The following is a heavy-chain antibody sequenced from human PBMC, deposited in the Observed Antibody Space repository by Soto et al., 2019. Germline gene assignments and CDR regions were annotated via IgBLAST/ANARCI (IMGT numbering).Heavy chain of an antibody. CDR2: ISKDGSKK. CDR1: GCMFSGFG. Sequence: QVQLVESGGGVVQPGRSLRLSCAASGCMFSGFGMHWVRQAPGKGLQWVAGISKDGSKKYYADSVKGRFTISRDNSKKSLYLQMNSLRAEDTAVYYCANPSGYYFGLGSHDEASDMWGQGTGVTVFS. D-gene: IGHD3-10*01. J-gene: IGHJ3*02. V-gene: IGHV3-30*18. CDR3: ANPSGYYFGLGSHDEASDM.